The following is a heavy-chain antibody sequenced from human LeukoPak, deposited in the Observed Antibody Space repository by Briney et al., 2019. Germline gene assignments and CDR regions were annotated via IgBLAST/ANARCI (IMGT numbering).Heavy chain of an antibody. J-gene: IGHJ4*02. D-gene: IGHD3-16*01. V-gene: IGHV3-23*01. CDR2: ISGSGAGT. CDR3: AKGGPYYFDY. CDR1: GFTFSSSA. Sequence: GGSLRLSCAASGFTFSSSAMSWVRQAPGKGLEWVSAISGSGAGTYYADSVKGRFTISRDTSKNTLYLQMNSLRADDTAVYYCAKGGPYYFDYWGQGTLVTVSS.